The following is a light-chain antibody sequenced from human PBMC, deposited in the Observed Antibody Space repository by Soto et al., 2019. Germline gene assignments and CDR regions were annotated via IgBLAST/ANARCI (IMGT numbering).Light chain of an antibody. J-gene: IGKJ1*01. CDR3: QQYNNWLPWT. CDR1: QSVSNN. CDR2: AVS. V-gene: IGKV3-15*01. Sequence: EILMTQSPATLSVSPGERATLSCRASQSVSNNLAWYQQKPGQAPRLLIYAVSSRPAGIPARFSGSGSGTEFTLTINSLQSEDFAVYYCQQYNNWLPWTFGQGTKVDIK.